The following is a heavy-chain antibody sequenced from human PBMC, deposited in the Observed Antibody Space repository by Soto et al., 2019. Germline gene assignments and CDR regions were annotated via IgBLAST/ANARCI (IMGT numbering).Heavy chain of an antibody. J-gene: IGHJ5*02. CDR1: GGTFSSYA. CDR2: IIPIFGTA. Sequence: ASVKVSCKASGGTFSSYAIIWVRQAPGQGLEWMGGIIPIFGTANYAQRFQGRVTITADESTSTAYMELSSLRSEDTAVYYCASAGPYDYVWGSYPPFDPWGQGTLVTVYS. CDR3: ASAGPYDYVWGSYPPFDP. V-gene: IGHV1-69*13. D-gene: IGHD3-16*02.